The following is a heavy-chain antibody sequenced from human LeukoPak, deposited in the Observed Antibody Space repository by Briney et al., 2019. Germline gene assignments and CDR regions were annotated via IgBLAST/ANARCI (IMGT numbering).Heavy chain of an antibody. J-gene: IGHJ4*02. D-gene: IGHD1-26*01. CDR3: AKAIVGATRGGVDY. V-gene: IGHV3-9*01. CDR2: ISWNSGSI. CDR1: GFTFDDYA. Sequence: GGSLGLSCAASGFTFDDYAMHWVRQAPGKGLEWVSGISWNSGSIGYADSVKGRFTISRDNAKNSLYLQMNSLRAEDTALYYCAKAIVGATRGGVDYWGQGTLVTVSS.